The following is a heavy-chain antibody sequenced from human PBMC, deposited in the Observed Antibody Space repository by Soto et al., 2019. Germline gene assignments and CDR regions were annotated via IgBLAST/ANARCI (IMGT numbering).Heavy chain of an antibody. V-gene: IGHV3-48*01. J-gene: IGHJ6*03. CDR3: ARDGLVATINYYYYYYMDV. Sequence: PGGSLRLSCAASGFTFSSYSMNWVRQAPGKGLEWVSYISSSSSTIYYADSVKGRFTISRDNAKNSLYLQMNSLRAEDTAVYYCARDGLVATINYYYYYYMDVWGKGTTVTVSS. CDR1: GFTFSSYS. D-gene: IGHD5-12*01. CDR2: ISSSSSTI.